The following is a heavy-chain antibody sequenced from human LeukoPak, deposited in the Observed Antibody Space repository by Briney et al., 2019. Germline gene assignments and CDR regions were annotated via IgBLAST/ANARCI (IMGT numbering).Heavy chain of an antibody. CDR3: AKDPYGSGSYHDAFDI. V-gene: IGHV3-9*01. Sequence: GRSLRLSCAASGFTFDDYAMHWVRHAPGKGLEWVSGISWNSGSIGYADSVKGRFTISRDNAKNSLYLQMNSLRAEDTALYYCAKDPYGSGSYHDAFDIWGQGTMVTVSS. J-gene: IGHJ3*02. D-gene: IGHD3-10*01. CDR1: GFTFDDYA. CDR2: ISWNSGSI.